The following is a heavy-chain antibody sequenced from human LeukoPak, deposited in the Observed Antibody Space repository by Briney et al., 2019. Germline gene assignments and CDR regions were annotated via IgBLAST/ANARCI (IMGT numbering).Heavy chain of an antibody. J-gene: IGHJ4*02. CDR2: IKQDGSQK. CDR1: GFTFSSYW. V-gene: IGHV3-7*03. CDR3: ARDWFDGDYDRFDY. D-gene: IGHD4-17*01. Sequence: GGSLRLSCAASGFTFSSYWMSWFRQAPGKGLEWVANIKQDGSQKFSVDSVKGRFTISRDNAKNSLYLQMNSLRVEDTAEYYCARDWFDGDYDRFDYWGQGTLVTVSS.